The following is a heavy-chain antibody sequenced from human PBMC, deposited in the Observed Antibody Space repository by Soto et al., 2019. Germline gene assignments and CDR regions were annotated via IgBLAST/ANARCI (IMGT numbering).Heavy chain of an antibody. CDR1: GGSINSGGYY. D-gene: IGHD2-15*01. J-gene: IGHJ4*02. CDR3: ASKRGVVVAAFDS. Sequence: QVQLQESGPGLVKPSQTLSLTCTVSGGSINSGGYYWSWIRQPPGNGLEWIGYINHIGGTYYSPSLKSRLTITVDTSKHQFSRKLSSVTAADTAVYYCASKRGVVVAAFDSWGQGSLVTVSS. V-gene: IGHV4-31*03. CDR2: INHIGGT.